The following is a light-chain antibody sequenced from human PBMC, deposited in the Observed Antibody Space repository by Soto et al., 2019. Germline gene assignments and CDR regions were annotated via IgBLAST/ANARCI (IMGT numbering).Light chain of an antibody. Sequence: EIVMTQSPTTLSVSPGERATLSCRASQNIGINLAWYQQKPGQAPRLLIYDASTRATDNPARFSGSGSGTEFTLTISSLQSEDFAVYYCQQYNNWPLMYTFGQGTKLEIK. J-gene: IGKJ2*01. CDR1: QNIGIN. V-gene: IGKV3-15*01. CDR2: DAS. CDR3: QQYNNWPLMYT.